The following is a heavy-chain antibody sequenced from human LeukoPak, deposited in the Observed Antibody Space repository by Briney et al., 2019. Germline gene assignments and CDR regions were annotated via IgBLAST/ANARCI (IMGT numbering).Heavy chain of an antibody. D-gene: IGHD5-18*01. Sequence: GGSLGVDCAASGFTFSSYGMHWVRQAPGKGLEWVAVISYDGSNKYYADSVKGRFTISRDNSKNTLYLQMNSLRAEDTAVYYCAKDMAGIQLWTRDVWGQGDLVTVSS. CDR3: AKDMAGIQLWTRDV. V-gene: IGHV3-30*18. CDR1: GFTFSSYG. CDR2: ISYDGSNK. J-gene: IGHJ4*02.